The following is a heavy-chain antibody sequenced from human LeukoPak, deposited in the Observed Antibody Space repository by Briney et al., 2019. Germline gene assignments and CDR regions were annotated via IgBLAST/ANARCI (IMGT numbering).Heavy chain of an antibody. D-gene: IGHD6-13*01. V-gene: IGHV3-48*02. CDR1: GFTFSSYS. Sequence: GGSLRLSCAASGFTFSSYSMNWVRQAPGKGLEWVSYISTSSRTIYYADSVKGRFTISRDNAKNSLYLQMNNLRDEDTAVYYCARGKIAATGLYHFDYWGQGTLVTVSS. CDR3: ARGKIAATGLYHFDY. CDR2: ISTSSRTI. J-gene: IGHJ4*02.